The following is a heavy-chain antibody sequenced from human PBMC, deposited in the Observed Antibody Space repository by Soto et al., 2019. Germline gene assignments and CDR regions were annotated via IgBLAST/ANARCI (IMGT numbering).Heavy chain of an antibody. CDR1: GFSFSTYP. CDR3: AKILSTVTSYFYGMDV. V-gene: IGHV3-23*01. J-gene: IGHJ6*02. Sequence: PGGSLRLSCAASGFSFSTYPMVWVRQAPGKRLEGVSSIGSSGADTYYIDSVKGRFTIARDNSKNTVCLQMNSLRAEDSAVYYCAKILSTVTSYFYGMDVWGQGTTVTVS. CDR2: IGSSGADT. D-gene: IGHD4-17*01.